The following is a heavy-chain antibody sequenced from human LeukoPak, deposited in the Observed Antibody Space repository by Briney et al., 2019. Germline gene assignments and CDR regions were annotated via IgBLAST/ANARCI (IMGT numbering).Heavy chain of an antibody. CDR2: ISGSGGTT. V-gene: IGHV3-23*01. CDR1: GLTFSTYA. D-gene: IGHD7-27*01. J-gene: IGHJ4*02. CDR3: AKAGNWGFYFDF. Sequence: GGSLRLSCVASGLTFSTYAMNWVRQAPGKGLEWVSHISGSGGTTFYADPVKGRFTVSRDNSKNTLFLQMNSLSAEDTAVYYCAKAGNWGFYFDFWGQGTLVTVSS.